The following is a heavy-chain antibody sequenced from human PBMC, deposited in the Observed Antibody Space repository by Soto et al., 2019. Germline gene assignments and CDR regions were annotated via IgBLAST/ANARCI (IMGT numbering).Heavy chain of an antibody. D-gene: IGHD6-19*01. J-gene: IGHJ4*02. V-gene: IGHV1-8*01. CDR2: MNPNSGNT. CDR1: GYTFISYD. CDR3: ARSVVGTADDY. Sequence: QVQLVQSGAEVKKPGASVKVSCKASGYTFISYDVNWVRQATGQGLEWMGWMNPNSGNTAYGSKFQGRITLTRNTSISTAYMELSSLRSDDTAVYYCARSVVGTADDYWGQGTRVTVSS.